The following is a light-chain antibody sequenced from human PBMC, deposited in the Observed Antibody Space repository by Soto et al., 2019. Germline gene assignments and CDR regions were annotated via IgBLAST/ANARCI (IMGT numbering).Light chain of an antibody. CDR1: QSVSSSY. CDR2: GAS. V-gene: IGKV3-20*01. J-gene: IGKJ1*01. Sequence: TRSTVTQSLCVGERATLSCRASQSVSSSYLAWYQQKPGQAPGLLIYGASSRATGIPDRFSGCSSGTGFTLSICRLEPEDFAVYYCQQYGSSLGWTFPQGTKVDIK. CDR3: QQYGSSLGWT.